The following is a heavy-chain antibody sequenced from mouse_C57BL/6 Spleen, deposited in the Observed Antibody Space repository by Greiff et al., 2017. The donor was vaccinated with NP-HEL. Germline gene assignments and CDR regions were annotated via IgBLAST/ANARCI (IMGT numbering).Heavy chain of an antibody. Sequence: EVQRVESGAGLVQPGGSVSLSCAASGFTFTDYYMNWVRQPPGQALEWLGSIRHEANGSTSEYSESVKSRFAISRDNSPSILYRRMNALRAEDSATDYCGRCSYHSYFDYWGKGTTLTVSS. V-gene: IGHV7-3*01. CDR3: GRCSYHSYFDY. D-gene: IGHD1-1*01. J-gene: IGHJ2*01. CDR1: GFTFTDYY. CDR2: IRHEANGSTS.